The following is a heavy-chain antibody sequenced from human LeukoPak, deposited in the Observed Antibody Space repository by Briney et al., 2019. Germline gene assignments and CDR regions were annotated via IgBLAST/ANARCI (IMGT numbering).Heavy chain of an antibody. D-gene: IGHD3-10*01. CDR1: GFTVSSNY. CDR2: IYSGGGT. Sequence: GGSLRLSCAASGFTVSSNYMSWVRQAPGKGLEWVSVIYSGGGTYYADSVKGRFTISRDNSKNTVHLQMNSLRAEDTAVYYYARGARLTMVRGVVRYFYMDVWGKGTTVTISS. J-gene: IGHJ6*03. V-gene: IGHV3-53*01. CDR3: ARGARLTMVRGVVRYFYMDV.